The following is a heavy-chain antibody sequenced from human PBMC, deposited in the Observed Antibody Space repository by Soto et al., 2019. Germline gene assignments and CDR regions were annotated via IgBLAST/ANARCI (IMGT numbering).Heavy chain of an antibody. V-gene: IGHV3-21*06. CDR1: GFTFTRYC. Sequence: GGSLRLSCAASGFTFTRYCMNWVRQAPGKGLEWVSSISSTTNYIYYGDSMKGRFTISRDNAKNSLYLEMNSLRAEDTAVYYCARESEDLTSNFDYWGQGTLVTVPS. J-gene: IGHJ4*02. CDR2: ISSTTNYI. CDR3: ARESEDLTSNFDY.